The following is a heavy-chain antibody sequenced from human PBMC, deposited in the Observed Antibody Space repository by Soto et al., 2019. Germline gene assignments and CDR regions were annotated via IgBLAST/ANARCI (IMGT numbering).Heavy chain of an antibody. CDR2: ISAYNGNT. V-gene: IGHV1-18*01. D-gene: IGHD2-15*01. CDR1: GYTFTSYG. J-gene: IGHJ3*02. CDR3: ARVQYCSGGSCPEAFDI. Sequence: GASVKVSCKASGYTFTSYGISWVRQAPGQGHEWMGWISAYNGNTNYAQKLQGRVTMTTDTSTSTAYMELRSLRSDDTAVYYCARVQYCSGGSCPEAFDIWGQGTMVTVSS.